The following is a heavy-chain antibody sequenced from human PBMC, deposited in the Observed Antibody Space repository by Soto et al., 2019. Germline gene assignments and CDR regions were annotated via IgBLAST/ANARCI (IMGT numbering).Heavy chain of an antibody. CDR2: IKSKTDGGTT. J-gene: IGHJ4*02. CDR1: GFTFSNAW. V-gene: IGHV3-15*07. D-gene: IGHD4-17*01. Sequence: EVQLVESGGGLVKPGGSLRLSCAASGFTFSNAWMNWVRQAPGKGLEWVGRIKSKTDGGTTDYAAPVKGRFTISRDDSKNTLYLQMNSLKTEDTAVYYCTTDAYMTTVTDFDYWGQGTLVTVSS. CDR3: TTDAYMTTVTDFDY.